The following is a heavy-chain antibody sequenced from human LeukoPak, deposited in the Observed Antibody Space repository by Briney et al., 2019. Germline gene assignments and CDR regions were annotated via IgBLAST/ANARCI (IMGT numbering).Heavy chain of an antibody. CDR1: GFTFTSYA. CDR3: TTDLVLTGSPT. J-gene: IGHJ5*02. CDR2: IKSKSDGGTT. V-gene: IGHV3-15*01. Sequence: GGSLRLSCAASGFTFTSYAMTWVRQAPGKGLEWVGRIKSKSDGGTTDYAAPVKGRFTISRDDSKNTLYLQMNSLKAEDTAVYYCTTDLVLTGSPTWGQGTLVTVSS. D-gene: IGHD3-9*01.